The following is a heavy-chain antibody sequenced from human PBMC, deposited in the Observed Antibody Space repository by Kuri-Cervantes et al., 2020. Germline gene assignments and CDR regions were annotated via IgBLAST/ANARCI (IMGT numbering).Heavy chain of an antibody. D-gene: IGHD4-17*01. CDR1: GFSLSSVRLG. CDR3: AHLDYGDYGVFDY. J-gene: IGHJ4*02. CDR2: IFSNDEK. V-gene: IGHV2-26*01. Sequence: SGPTLVKPTETLTLTCTVSGFSLSSVRLGVSWIRQPPGKALEWLAHIFSNDEKSYSTSLKSRLTISKDTSKRQVVLTMTNVDPVDTATYYCAHLDYGDYGVFDYWGQGTLVTVSS.